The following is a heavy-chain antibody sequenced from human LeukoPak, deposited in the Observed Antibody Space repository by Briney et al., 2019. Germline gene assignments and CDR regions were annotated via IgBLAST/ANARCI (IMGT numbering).Heavy chain of an antibody. CDR1: GGTFSSYA. Sequence: SVKVSCKASGGTFSSYAISWVRQAPGQGLEWMGRIIPILGIANYAQKFQGRVTITADKSTSTAYMELSSLRSEDTAVYYCARDRMVRGVIITTGGYWGQGTLVTVSS. J-gene: IGHJ4*02. V-gene: IGHV1-69*04. CDR3: ARDRMVRGVIITTGGY. CDR2: IIPILGIA. D-gene: IGHD3-10*01.